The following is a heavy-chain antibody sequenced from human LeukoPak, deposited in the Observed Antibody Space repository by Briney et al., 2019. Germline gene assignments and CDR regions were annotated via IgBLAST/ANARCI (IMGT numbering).Heavy chain of an antibody. Sequence: GGSLSISCAASGFTFSSYSMNWVRQAPGKGLEWVSSISSSSSYIYYADSVKGRFTISRDNSKNTLYLQMNSLRAEDTAVYYCAKTSIAAAARIDDYWGQGTLVTVSS. CDR3: AKTSIAAAARIDDY. CDR1: GFTFSSYS. J-gene: IGHJ4*02. CDR2: ISSSSSYI. V-gene: IGHV3-21*04. D-gene: IGHD6-13*01.